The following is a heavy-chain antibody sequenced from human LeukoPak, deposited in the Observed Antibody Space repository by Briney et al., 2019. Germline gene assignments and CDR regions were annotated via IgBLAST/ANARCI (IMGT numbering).Heavy chain of an antibody. CDR3: ASSRVSFGSGNFYYYYGLDV. Sequence: SVKVSCKASGGSFRGYVMTWVRQAPGQGLEWMGGIIPVLGTTNYAQKFQGRITITADESTRTAYMDLSSLRSEDTAVYFCASSRVSFGSGNFYYYYGLDVWGKGTTVTVPS. CDR1: GGSFRGYV. D-gene: IGHD3-10*01. V-gene: IGHV1-69*13. CDR2: IIPVLGTT. J-gene: IGHJ6*04.